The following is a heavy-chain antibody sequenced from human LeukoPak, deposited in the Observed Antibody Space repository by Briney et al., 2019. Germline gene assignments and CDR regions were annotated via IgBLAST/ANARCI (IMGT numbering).Heavy chain of an antibody. CDR2: MKPNSGNT. D-gene: IGHD6-13*01. J-gene: IGHJ5*02. CDR3: ARGRRIAAAYWFDP. V-gene: IGHV1-8*01. CDR1: GYTVTIYD. Sequence: ASVKVSCKASGYTVTIYDINWVRQATGQGLEWMGWMKPNSGNTGYAQKFQGRVTMTRNTSISTAYMELSSLRSEDTAVYYCARGRRIAAAYWFDPWGQGTLVTVSS.